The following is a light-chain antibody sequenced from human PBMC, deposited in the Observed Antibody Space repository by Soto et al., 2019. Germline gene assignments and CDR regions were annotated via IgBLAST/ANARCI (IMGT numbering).Light chain of an antibody. CDR3: CSYAGSSTFLYV. J-gene: IGLJ1*01. CDR2: EGS. V-gene: IGLV2-23*03. CDR1: SSDVGSYNL. Sequence: LTQPASVSGSPGQSITISCTGTSSDVGSYNLVSWYQQHPGKAPKLMIYEGSKRPSGVPNLFSGSKSGNTASLTISGLQAEDEADYYCCSYAGSSTFLYVFGTGTKVTVL.